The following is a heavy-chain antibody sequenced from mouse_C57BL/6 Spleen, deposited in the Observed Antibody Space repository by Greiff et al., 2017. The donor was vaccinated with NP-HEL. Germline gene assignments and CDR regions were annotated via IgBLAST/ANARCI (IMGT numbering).Heavy chain of an antibody. CDR1: GYTFTSYW. CDR2: IDPSDSYT. CDR3: ARYTMITMDY. D-gene: IGHD2-4*01. Sequence: VQLQQSGAELVMPGASVKLSCKASGYTFTSYWMHWVKQRPGQGLEWIGEIDPSDSYTNYNQKFKGKSTLTVDKSSSTAYMQLSSLTSEDSAVYYCARYTMITMDYWGQGTSVTVSS. J-gene: IGHJ4*01. V-gene: IGHV1-69*01.